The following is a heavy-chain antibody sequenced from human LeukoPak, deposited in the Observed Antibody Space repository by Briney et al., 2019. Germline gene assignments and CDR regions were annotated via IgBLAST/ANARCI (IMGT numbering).Heavy chain of an antibody. CDR1: GFTFSGYA. J-gene: IGHJ4*02. D-gene: IGHD7-27*01. V-gene: IGHV3-23*01. CDR3: AKDGGLWVSAHWGDS. Sequence: GGSLRLSCAASGFTFSGYAMSWVRQAPGGGLEWVSAITGSGGSTYYADSVKGRFTISRDNSKNTLYLQMNSLRAEDTAVYYCAKDGGLWVSAHWGDSWGRGTLVTVSS. CDR2: ITGSGGST.